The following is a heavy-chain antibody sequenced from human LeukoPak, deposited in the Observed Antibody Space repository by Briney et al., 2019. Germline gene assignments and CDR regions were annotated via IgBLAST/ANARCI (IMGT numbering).Heavy chain of an antibody. J-gene: IGHJ5*02. CDR2: IRYDGSNK. D-gene: IGHD2-2*01. Sequence: GGSLRLSCAASGFTFSSYGMHWVRQAPGKGLEWVAFIRYDGSNKYYADSVKGRFTISRDNSKNTLYLQMNSLRAEDTAVYYCARDLKVGYCSSTSCYGYGWFDPWGQGTLVTVSS. V-gene: IGHV3-30*02. CDR3: ARDLKVGYCSSTSCYGYGWFDP. CDR1: GFTFSSYG.